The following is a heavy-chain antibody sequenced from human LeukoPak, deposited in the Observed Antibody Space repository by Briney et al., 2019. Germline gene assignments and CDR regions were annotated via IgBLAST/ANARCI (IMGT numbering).Heavy chain of an antibody. CDR2: ISHDGGYA. V-gene: IGHV3-30*04. Sequence: GGSLRLSCVASGFNFRTYAMDWVRQAPGKGLEWVGDISHDGGYASYAAAVRDRFTISRDNSKNTLFLQINSLRPEDAAVYYCATESSLSNWGQGTLVTVSS. CDR1: GFNFRTYA. CDR3: ATESSLSN. J-gene: IGHJ4*02.